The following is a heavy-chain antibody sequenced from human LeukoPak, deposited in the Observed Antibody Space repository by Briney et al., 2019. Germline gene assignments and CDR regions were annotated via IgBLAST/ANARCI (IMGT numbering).Heavy chain of an antibody. CDR1: GGSISSSSYY. J-gene: IGHJ4*02. CDR3: ASSENFDY. CDR2: IYYSGST. Sequence: PSETLSLTCTVSGGSISSSSYYWGWIRQPPGKGLEWIGSIYYSGSTYYNPSLKSRVTISVDTSKNQFSLKLSSVTAADTAVYYCASSENFDYWGQGTQVTVSS. V-gene: IGHV4-39*01.